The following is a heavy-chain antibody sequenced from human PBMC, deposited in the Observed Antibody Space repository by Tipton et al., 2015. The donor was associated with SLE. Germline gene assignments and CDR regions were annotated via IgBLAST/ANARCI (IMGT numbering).Heavy chain of an antibody. J-gene: IGHJ4*02. CDR1: GGSFSGYY. Sequence: TLSLTCAVYGGSFSGYYWSWIRQPPGKGLEWIGEINHSGSTNYNPSLKSRVTISVDTSKNQISLKLSSVTAADTAVFYCARGGSTYYYDSSGYYSLDYWGQGTLVPVSS. V-gene: IGHV4-34*01. D-gene: IGHD3-22*01. CDR3: ARGGSTYYYDSSGYYSLDY. CDR2: INHSGST.